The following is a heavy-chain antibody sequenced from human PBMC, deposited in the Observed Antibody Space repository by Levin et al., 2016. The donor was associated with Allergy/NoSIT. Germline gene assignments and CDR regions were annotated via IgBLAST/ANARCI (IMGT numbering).Heavy chain of an antibody. CDR1: GFNFSSYS. Sequence: GESLKISCAASGFNFSSYSMNWVRQAPGKGLEWVSHISSSSSSIYYADSVKGRLTISRDNAKKSLYLQMNSLRDEDTAVYYCARGRDDHRLGYFDLWGRGTLVTVSS. CDR3: ARGRDDHRLGYFDL. CDR2: ISSSSSSI. V-gene: IGHV3-48*02. J-gene: IGHJ2*01. D-gene: IGHD5-24*01.